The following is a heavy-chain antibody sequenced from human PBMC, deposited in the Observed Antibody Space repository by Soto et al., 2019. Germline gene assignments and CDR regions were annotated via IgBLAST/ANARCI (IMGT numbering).Heavy chain of an antibody. CDR1: GFSFRDYW. D-gene: IGHD5-12*01. V-gene: IGHV3-7*03. CDR2: IKQDGSEK. Sequence: GGSLRLSCAASGFSFRDYWVTWVRQAPGKGLDWVANIKQDGSEKYYLDSLKGRFTISRDDSKNTLYLQMNSLKTEDTAVYYCTAYSGYELRYWGQGTLVTVSS. CDR3: TAYSGYELRY. J-gene: IGHJ4*02.